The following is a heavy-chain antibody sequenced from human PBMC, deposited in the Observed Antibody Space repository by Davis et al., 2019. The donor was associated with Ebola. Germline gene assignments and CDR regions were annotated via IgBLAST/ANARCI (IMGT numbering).Heavy chain of an antibody. CDR1: GFTFSSYS. D-gene: IGHD5/OR15-5a*01. J-gene: IGHJ4*02. V-gene: IGHV3-53*01. CDR2: IYSGGST. Sequence: GESLKISCAASGFTFSSYSMNWVRQAPGKGLEWVSVIYSGGSTYYADSVKGRFTISRDNSKNTLYLQMNSLRAEDTAVYYCARDLPLDYWGQGTLVTVSS. CDR3: ARDLPLDY.